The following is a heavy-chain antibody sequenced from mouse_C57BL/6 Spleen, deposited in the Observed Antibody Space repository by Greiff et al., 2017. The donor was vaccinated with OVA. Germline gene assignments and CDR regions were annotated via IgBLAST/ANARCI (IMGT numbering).Heavy chain of an antibody. Sequence: EVKLMESGPELVKPGASVKISCKASGYSFTDYNMNWVKQSNGKSLEWIGVINPNYGTTSYNQKFKGKATLTVDQSSSTAYMQLNSLTSEDSAVYYCARKEGYGYVNYYAMDYWGQGTSVTVSS. CDR3: ARKEGYGYVNYYAMDY. CDR2: INPNYGTT. D-gene: IGHD2-2*01. V-gene: IGHV1-39*01. CDR1: GYSFTDYN. J-gene: IGHJ4*01.